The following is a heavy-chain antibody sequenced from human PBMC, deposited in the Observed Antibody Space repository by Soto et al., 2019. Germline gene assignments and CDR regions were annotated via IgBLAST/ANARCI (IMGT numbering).Heavy chain of an antibody. V-gene: IGHV4-34*01. J-gene: IGHJ6*03. CDR1: GGSFSGYY. Sequence: SETLSLTCAVYGGSFSGYYWSWIRQPPGKGLEWIGEINHSGSTNYNPSLKSRVTISVDTSKNQFSLKLSSVTAADTAVYYCARYYGSGSYYYYYYYMDVWGKGTTVTVSS. CDR2: INHSGST. D-gene: IGHD3-10*01. CDR3: ARYYGSGSYYYYYYYMDV.